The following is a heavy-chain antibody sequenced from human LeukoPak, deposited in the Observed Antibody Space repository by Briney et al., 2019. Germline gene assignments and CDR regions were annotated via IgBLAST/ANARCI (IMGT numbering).Heavy chain of an antibody. CDR1: GFTFSTYA. CDR2: LNAVDSGT. CDR3: AKDATRSSGWYYFDF. J-gene: IGHJ4*01. D-gene: IGHD6-19*01. V-gene: IGHV3-23*01. Sequence: PGGSLRLSCAASGFTFSTYAMSWVRPAPGKGLERVSGLNAVDSGTYYADSVKGRFTISRDNSKNTLYLQVNSLRAEDTAVYYCAKDATRSSGWYYFDFWGHGTLVTVSS.